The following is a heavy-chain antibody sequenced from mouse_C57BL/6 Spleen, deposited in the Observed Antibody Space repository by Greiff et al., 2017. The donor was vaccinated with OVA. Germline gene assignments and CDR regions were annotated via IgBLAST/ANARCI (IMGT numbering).Heavy chain of an antibody. Sequence: QVQLKQSGAELVRPGASVKLSCKASGYTFTDYYINWVKQRPGQGLEWIARIYPGSGNTYYNEKFKGKATLTAEKSSSTAYMQLSSLTSEDSAVYFCARRLYGSRYYYAMDYWGQGTSVTVSS. CDR1: GYTFTDYY. D-gene: IGHD1-1*01. J-gene: IGHJ4*01. CDR2: IYPGSGNT. V-gene: IGHV1-76*01. CDR3: ARRLYGSRYYYAMDY.